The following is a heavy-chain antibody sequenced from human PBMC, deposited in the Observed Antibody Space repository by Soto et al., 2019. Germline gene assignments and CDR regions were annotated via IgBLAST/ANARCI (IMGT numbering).Heavy chain of an antibody. Sequence: EEQLVESGGDLVQPGGSLRLSCAASGFTVSNNSMSWVRQAPGKGLEWVSLIYSGGSTYYADPVKGRFTISRDSSKNTLYLQMNSLRAEDTAMYYCAAYSHKGYWGQGTLVTVSS. D-gene: IGHD3-16*01. CDR1: GFTVSNNS. V-gene: IGHV3-66*01. CDR3: AAYSHKGY. J-gene: IGHJ4*02. CDR2: IYSGGST.